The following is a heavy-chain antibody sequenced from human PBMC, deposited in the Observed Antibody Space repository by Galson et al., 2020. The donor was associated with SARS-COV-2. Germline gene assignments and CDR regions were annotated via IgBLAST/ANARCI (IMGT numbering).Heavy chain of an antibody. CDR1: GFTFSSYG. J-gene: IGHJ2*01. D-gene: IGHD3-22*01. V-gene: IGHV3-33*01. CDR2: IWYDGSNK. Sequence: TGGSLRLSCAASGFTFSSYGMHWVRQAPGKGLEWVAVIWYDGSNKYYADSVKGRFTISRDNSKNTLYLQMNSLRAEDTAVYYCAREEDSSGYRGYFDLWGRGTLVTVSS. CDR3: AREEDSSGYRGYFDL.